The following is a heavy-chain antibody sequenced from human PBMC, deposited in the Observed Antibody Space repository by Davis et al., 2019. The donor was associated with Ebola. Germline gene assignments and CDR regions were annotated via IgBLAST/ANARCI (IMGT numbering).Heavy chain of an antibody. D-gene: IGHD4-17*01. V-gene: IGHV3-74*01. CDR1: GFIFSSYW. Sequence: GESLKISCAASGFIFSSYWMHWVRQAPGKGLVWVSRINSDGSSTSYADSVKGRFTISRDNAKNTLYLQMNSLRAEDTAVYYCARDRPSYGDYVYYYGMDVWGQGTTVTVSS. CDR2: INSDGSST. CDR3: ARDRPSYGDYVYYYGMDV. J-gene: IGHJ6*02.